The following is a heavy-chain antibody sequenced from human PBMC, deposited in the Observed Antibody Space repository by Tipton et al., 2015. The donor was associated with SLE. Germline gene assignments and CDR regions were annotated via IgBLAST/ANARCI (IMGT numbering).Heavy chain of an antibody. V-gene: IGHV4-31*03. Sequence: TLSLTCTVSGVSVSSGGYYWNWIRPHPGKGLEWIGCIHSRGSTYYTPSLKSRLTMSVDTSNNQLSLQLSSVTAADTALYYCVSSGYPLGSFDVWGQGTMVTVS. D-gene: IGHD3-9*01. CDR2: IHSRGST. CDR1: GVSVSSGGYY. CDR3: VSSGYPLGSFDV. J-gene: IGHJ3*01.